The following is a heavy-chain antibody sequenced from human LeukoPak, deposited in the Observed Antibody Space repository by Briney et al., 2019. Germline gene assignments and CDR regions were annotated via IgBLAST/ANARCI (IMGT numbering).Heavy chain of an antibody. D-gene: IGHD4-23*01. CDR1: GFTFSIYW. Sequence: GGSLRLSCAASGFTFSIYWMNWVRQAPGKGLEWVANIKQDGSEKYYVDSVKGRFTISRDNAKNSLYLQMNSLRARDTAVYYCARMTTVVPPAFDIWGQRPMVSLSS. V-gene: IGHV3-7*01. J-gene: IGHJ3*02. CDR3: ARMTTVVPPAFDI. CDR2: IKQDGSEK.